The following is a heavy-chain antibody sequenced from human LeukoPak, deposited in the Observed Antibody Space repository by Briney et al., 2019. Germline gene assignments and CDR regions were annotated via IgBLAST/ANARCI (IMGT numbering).Heavy chain of an antibody. CDR2: IYYSGST. J-gene: IGHJ4*02. Sequence: PSETLSLTCTVSGGSISSSSYYWGWIRQPPGKGLEWIGSIYYSGSTYYNPSLKSRVTISVDTSKNQFSLKLSSVTAADTAVYYCLSSSSWYYFDYWGQGTLVTVSS. CDR1: GGSISSSSYY. CDR3: LSSSSWYYFDY. D-gene: IGHD6-13*01. V-gene: IGHV4-39*01.